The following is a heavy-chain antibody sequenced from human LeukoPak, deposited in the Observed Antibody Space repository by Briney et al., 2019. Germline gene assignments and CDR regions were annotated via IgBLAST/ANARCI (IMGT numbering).Heavy chain of an antibody. CDR3: AKGRRVGWAAVIYYYYMDV. D-gene: IGHD6-13*01. Sequence: ASVKVSCKASGYTFTRYYMHWVRQAPGQGLEWMGIINPSGGSTNYAQKFQGRVTMTRDTSTNTVYMELSSLRSEDTAVYYCAKGRRVGWAAVIYYYYMDVWGKGTTVTVSS. J-gene: IGHJ6*03. V-gene: IGHV1-46*01. CDR2: INPSGGST. CDR1: GYTFTRYY.